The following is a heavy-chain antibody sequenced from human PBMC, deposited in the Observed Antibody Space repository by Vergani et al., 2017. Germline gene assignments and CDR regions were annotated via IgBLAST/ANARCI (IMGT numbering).Heavy chain of an antibody. D-gene: IGHD2-15*01. CDR2: IITFLGTT. CDR1: VGPFKNSA. Sequence: QVQLVQSGAQVKKPGSSVTVSCNASVGPFKNSAFSCVRHVSRQGLECMGRIITFLGTTDYTQNFQGRFTIIPDEFTKTVDMELSNLRFEDTAVYYCARDCPGGGGRCFAGWYVDLWGRGTLVAVSS. CDR3: ARDCPGGGGRCFAGWYVDL. V-gene: IGHV1-69*11. J-gene: IGHJ2*01.